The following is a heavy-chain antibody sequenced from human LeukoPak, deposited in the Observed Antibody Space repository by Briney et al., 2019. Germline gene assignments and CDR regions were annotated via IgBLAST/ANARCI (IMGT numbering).Heavy chain of an antibody. D-gene: IGHD2-8*01. Sequence: ASVKVSCKASGYTFTSYDINWVRQATGQGLEWMGWMNPNSGNTGYAQKFQGRVTITRNTSISTAYMELSSLRSEDTAVYYCARGYCTNGVCYTGIAPDYFDYWGQGTLVTVSS. CDR2: MNPNSGNT. V-gene: IGHV1-8*03. J-gene: IGHJ4*02. CDR3: ARGYCTNGVCYTGIAPDYFDY. CDR1: GYTFTSYD.